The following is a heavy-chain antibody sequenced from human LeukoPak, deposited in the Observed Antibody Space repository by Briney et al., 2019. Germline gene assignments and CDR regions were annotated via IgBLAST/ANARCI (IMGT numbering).Heavy chain of an antibody. CDR3: TRLEEGIEVVTALDY. D-gene: IGHD2-21*02. J-gene: IGHJ4*02. V-gene: IGHV3-73*01. Sequence: PGGSLRLSCAASGFSFSGSAIHWVRQASGKGLEWLGRIRDKAHSYATAYAASVKGRFTISRDDSKNTAYLQMNSLKTEDTAVYYCTRLEEGIEVVTALDYWGQGTLVTVSS. CDR2: IRDKAHSYAT. CDR1: GFSFSGSA.